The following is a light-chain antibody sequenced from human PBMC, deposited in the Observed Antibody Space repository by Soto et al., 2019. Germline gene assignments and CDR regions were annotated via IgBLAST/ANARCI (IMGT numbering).Light chain of an antibody. Sequence: QSVLTQPASVSGSPGQSITISCTGTSSDVGYYNYVSWYQQHPGKAPKLMIYDVRNRPSGVSNRFSGSKSGNTASLTISGHQAEDEADYYCSSYTSSSTYVFGTGTKVTVL. J-gene: IGLJ1*01. V-gene: IGLV2-14*03. CDR1: SSDVGYYNY. CDR3: SSYTSSSTYV. CDR2: DVR.